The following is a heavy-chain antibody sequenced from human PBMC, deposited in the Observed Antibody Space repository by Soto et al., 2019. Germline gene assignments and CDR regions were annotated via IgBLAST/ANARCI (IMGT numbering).Heavy chain of an antibody. J-gene: IGHJ4*02. CDR3: ARHGSN. V-gene: IGHV4-39*01. Sequence: QLQLQESGPGLVKPSETLSLTCTVSGVSISNSSYYWGWIRRPPGKGLEWIGTIYYSGITYYNPSLKSRVIISVDTSKIQFSLKLTSVTASETAVYYCARHGSNWGQGTLVTVSS. CDR1: GVSISNSSYY. CDR2: IYYSGIT.